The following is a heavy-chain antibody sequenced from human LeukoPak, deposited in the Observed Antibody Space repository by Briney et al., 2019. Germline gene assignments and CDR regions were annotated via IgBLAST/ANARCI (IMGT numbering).Heavy chain of an antibody. Sequence: ETLSLTCTVSGGPISSYYWSWIRQPPGKGLEWIGYIYYSGSTNYNPSLKSRVTISVDTSKNQFSLKLSSVTAADTAVYYCARAYPYYGDYYFDYWGQGTLVTVSS. J-gene: IGHJ4*02. CDR2: IYYSGST. CDR1: GGPISSYY. V-gene: IGHV4-59*12. CDR3: ARAYPYYGDYYFDY. D-gene: IGHD4-17*01.